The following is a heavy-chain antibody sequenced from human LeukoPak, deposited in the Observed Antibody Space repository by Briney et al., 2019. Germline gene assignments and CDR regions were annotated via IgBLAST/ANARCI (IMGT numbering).Heavy chain of an antibody. CDR2: ISGDGGRT. CDR1: GFTFDVYA. V-gene: IGHV3-43*02. J-gene: IGHJ4*02. Sequence: PGGSLILSCAASGFTFDVYAMHWVRQAPGKGLEWVSLISGDGGRTYYADSVKGRFTISRDNSKNSLYLQMNSLRTEDTALYYCAKDIGGYSYAADYWGQGTLVTVSS. D-gene: IGHD5-18*01. CDR3: AKDIGGYSYAADY.